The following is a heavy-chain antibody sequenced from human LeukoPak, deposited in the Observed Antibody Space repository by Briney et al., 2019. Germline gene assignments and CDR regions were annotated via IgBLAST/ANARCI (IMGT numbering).Heavy chain of an antibody. V-gene: IGHV4-59*08. J-gene: IGHJ5*02. CDR2: IYYSGST. Sequence: SETLSLTCTVSGGSISSYYWSWIRQPPGKGLEWIGYIYYSGSTNYNPSLKSRVTISVDTSKNQFSLKLSSVTAADTAMYYCARHGAYSSSPNWFDPWGQGTLVTVSS. CDR1: GGSISSYY. D-gene: IGHD6-13*01. CDR3: ARHGAYSSSPNWFDP.